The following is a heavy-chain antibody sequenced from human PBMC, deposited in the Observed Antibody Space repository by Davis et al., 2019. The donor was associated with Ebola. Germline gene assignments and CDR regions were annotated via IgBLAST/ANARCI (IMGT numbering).Heavy chain of an antibody. J-gene: IGHJ5*01. CDR2: IYHSGST. Sequence: MPSETLSLTCAVSGGSISSSNWRSWVRQPPGKGLEWIGEIYHSGSTNYNPSLKSRVTISVDKSKNQFSLKLSSVTASDTAEYYCAGHVVGKVAGGSIDSWGRGILVTVSS. V-gene: IGHV4-4*02. CDR1: GGSISSSNW. D-gene: IGHD5-12*01. CDR3: AGHVVGKVAGGSIDS.